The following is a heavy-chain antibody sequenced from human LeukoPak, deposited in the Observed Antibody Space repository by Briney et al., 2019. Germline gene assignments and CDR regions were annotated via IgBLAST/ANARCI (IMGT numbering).Heavy chain of an antibody. CDR1: GGSISSGDYY. Sequence: SETLSLTCTVSGGSISSGDYYWSWIRQPPGKGLEWIGYIYYSGSTYYNPSLKSRVTISVDTSKNQFSLKLSSVTAADTAVYCCARVPAYYYDSTDPGRYWYFDLWGRGTLVTVSS. CDR3: ARVPAYYYDSTDPGRYWYFDL. J-gene: IGHJ2*01. CDR2: IYYSGST. V-gene: IGHV4-30-4*01. D-gene: IGHD3-22*01.